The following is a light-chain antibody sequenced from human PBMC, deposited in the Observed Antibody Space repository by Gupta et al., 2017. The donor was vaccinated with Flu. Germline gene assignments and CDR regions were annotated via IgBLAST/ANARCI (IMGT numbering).Light chain of an antibody. CDR3: QQYNSYSET. CDR1: QSISSW. J-gene: IGKJ2*01. Sequence: DNMMPPPPSTLSASVGDRVTITCRASQSISSWLAWYQQKPGKAPKLLIYKASNLESGVPSRFSGSGSGTEFTLTISSLQPDDFATYYCQQYNSYSETFGHGTKLEIK. V-gene: IGKV1-5*03. CDR2: KAS.